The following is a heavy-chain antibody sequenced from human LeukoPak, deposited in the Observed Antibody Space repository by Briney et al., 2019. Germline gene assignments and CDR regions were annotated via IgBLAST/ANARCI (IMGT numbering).Heavy chain of an antibody. CDR2: INHNGNVN. D-gene: IGHD3-16*01. CDR3: ARGGGLDV. V-gene: IGHV3-7*03. CDR1: GFTFSTYS. Sequence: GGSLRLSCAASGFTFSTYSMTWVRQAPGKGLEWVASINHNGNVNYYVDSVKGRFTISRDNAKNSLYLQMSNLRAEDTAVYFCARGGGLDVWGQGATVTVSS. J-gene: IGHJ6*02.